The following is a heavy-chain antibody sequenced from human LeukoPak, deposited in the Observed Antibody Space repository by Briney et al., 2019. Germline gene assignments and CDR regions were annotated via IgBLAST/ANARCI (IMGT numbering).Heavy chain of an antibody. CDR2: IIPIFGTA. D-gene: IGHD7-27*01. V-gene: IGHV1-69*05. CDR1: GGTLSSYA. J-gene: IGHJ4*02. CDR3: ARGPLATGDRYFNY. Sequence: SVKVSCKASGGTLSSYAISWVRQAPGQGLEWMGGIIPIFGTANYAQKFQGRVTITTDESTSTAYMELSSLRSEDTAVYYCARGPLATGDRYFNYWGQGTLVTVSS.